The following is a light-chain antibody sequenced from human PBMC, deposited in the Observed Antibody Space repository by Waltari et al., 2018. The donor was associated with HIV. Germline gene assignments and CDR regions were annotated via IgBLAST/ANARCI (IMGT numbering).Light chain of an antibody. CDR1: VDDYKY. CDR3: ASYITSATPV. V-gene: IGLV2-14*01. Sequence: SVSGSPGQSITISCDVDDYKYVSWYQHHPGKAPKVIIYDVTNRPSGLSYRFSGSKSGNTATLTISGLQPEDEADYFCASYITSATPVFGGGTKLTVL. J-gene: IGLJ2*01. CDR2: DVT.